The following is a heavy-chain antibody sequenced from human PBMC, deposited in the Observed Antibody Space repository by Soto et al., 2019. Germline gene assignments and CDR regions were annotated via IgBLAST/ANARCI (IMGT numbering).Heavy chain of an antibody. CDR3: ARAPKKRAVAGTTDYFDY. V-gene: IGHV4-31*03. Sequence: SETLSLTCTVSGGSISSGGYYWSWIRQHPGKGLEWIGYIYYSGSTYYNPSLKSRVTISVDTSKNQFSLKLSSVTAADTAVYYCARAPKKRAVAGTTDYFDYWGQGTLVTVSS. J-gene: IGHJ4*02. D-gene: IGHD6-19*01. CDR2: IYYSGST. CDR1: GGSISSGGYY.